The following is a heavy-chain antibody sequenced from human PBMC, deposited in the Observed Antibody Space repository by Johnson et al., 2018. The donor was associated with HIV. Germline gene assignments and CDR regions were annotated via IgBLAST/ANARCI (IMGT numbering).Heavy chain of an antibody. CDR1: GFTFDDYG. CDR3: AKSTGKDHGGNSGGIDI. Sequence: VQLVESGGGVVRPGGSLRLSCAASGFTFDDYGMSWVRQAPGKGLEWVSGINWNGGSTGYADSVKGRFTISRDNAKNTLYLQMNSLWAEDTAVYYCAKSTGKDHGGNSGGIDIRGQGTMVTVSA. J-gene: IGHJ3*02. D-gene: IGHD4-23*01. V-gene: IGHV3-20*04. CDR2: INWNGGST.